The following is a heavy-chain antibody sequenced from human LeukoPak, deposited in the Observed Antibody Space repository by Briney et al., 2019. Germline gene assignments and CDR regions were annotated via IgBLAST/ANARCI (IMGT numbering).Heavy chain of an antibody. CDR2: IYHSGST. Sequence: SETLSLTCTVSGYSISSGYYWGWIRQPPGKGLEWIGSIYHSGSTYYNPSLKSRVTISVDTSKNQFSLKLSSVTAADTAVYSRGVIAAGGNDFDYWGQGTLVTVSS. CDR3: GVIAAGGNDFDY. V-gene: IGHV4-38-2*02. D-gene: IGHD6-13*01. J-gene: IGHJ4*02. CDR1: GYSISSGYY.